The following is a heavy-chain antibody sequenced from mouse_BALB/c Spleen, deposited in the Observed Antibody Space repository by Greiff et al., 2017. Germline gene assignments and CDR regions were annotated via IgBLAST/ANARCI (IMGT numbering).Heavy chain of an antibody. CDR2: INPSTGYT. Sequence: VQLQQSGAELAKPGASVKMSCKASGYTFTSYWMHWVKQRPGQGLEWIGYINPSTGYTEYNQKFKDKATLTADKSSSTAYMQLSSLTSEDSAVYYCAIGYRYFDYWGQGTTLTVSS. CDR3: AIGYRYFDY. J-gene: IGHJ2*01. D-gene: IGHD2-14*01. V-gene: IGHV1-7*01. CDR1: GYTFTSYW.